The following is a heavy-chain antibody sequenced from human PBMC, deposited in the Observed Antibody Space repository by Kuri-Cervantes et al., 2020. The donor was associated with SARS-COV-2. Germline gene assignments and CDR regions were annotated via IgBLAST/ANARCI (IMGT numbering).Heavy chain of an antibody. CDR1: GFTFSGSA. Sequence: ETLSLTCAASGFTFSGSAMHWVRQASGKGLEWVGRIRSKANSYATAYAASVKGRFTISRDDSKNTAYLQMNSLRAEDTAVYYCAKARAEYYDFWSGSIKIYYYYGMDVWGQGTTVTVSS. CDR2: IRSKANSYAT. D-gene: IGHD3-3*01. J-gene: IGHJ6*02. V-gene: IGHV3-73*01. CDR3: AKARAEYYDFWSGSIKIYYYYGMDV.